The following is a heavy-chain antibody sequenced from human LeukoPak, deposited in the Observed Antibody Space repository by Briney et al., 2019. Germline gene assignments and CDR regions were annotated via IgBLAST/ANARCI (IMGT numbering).Heavy chain of an antibody. CDR3: ARGNYYGMDV. CDR1: GFTFSGYA. D-gene: IGHD2/OR15-2a*01. Sequence: GGSLRLSCAASGFTFSGYAMSWVRQAPGKGLEWVSGINRDGSTTTYADSVKGRFTVSRDNAKNTLYLQMNSLRAEDTAVYYCARGNYYGMDVWGQGTTVTVSS. CDR2: INRDGSTT. J-gene: IGHJ6*02. V-gene: IGHV3-74*03.